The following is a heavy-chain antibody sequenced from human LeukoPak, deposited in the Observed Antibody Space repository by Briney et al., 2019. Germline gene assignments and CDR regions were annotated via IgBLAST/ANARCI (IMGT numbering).Heavy chain of an antibody. V-gene: IGHV4-4*07. Sequence: PSETLSLTCTVSGGSISSYYWNWIRQPAAKGLEWIGRISSSGSANYNPPLKSRVTLSVGTSRNQLSLILNSVTAADTAVFYCATEPTRTPYYYMDVWGKGTTVIVSS. CDR2: ISSSGSA. J-gene: IGHJ6*03. CDR1: GGSISSYY. D-gene: IGHD1-1*01. CDR3: ATEPTRTPYYYMDV.